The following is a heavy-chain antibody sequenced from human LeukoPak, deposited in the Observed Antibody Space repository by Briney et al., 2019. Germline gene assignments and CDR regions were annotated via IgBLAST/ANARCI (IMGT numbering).Heavy chain of an antibody. CDR1: GFTFGDHI. Sequence: PGGSLRLSCAASGFTFGDHIMNWVRQLPGKRLEWVAYVSGSGSTVYYADSVKGRFTISRDNSKNTLYLQLNSLRAEDTALYYCAKDWRIVVVGGQGTLVTVSS. CDR3: AKDWRIVVV. D-gene: IGHD3-22*01. J-gene: IGHJ4*02. V-gene: IGHV3-23*01. CDR2: VSGSGSTV.